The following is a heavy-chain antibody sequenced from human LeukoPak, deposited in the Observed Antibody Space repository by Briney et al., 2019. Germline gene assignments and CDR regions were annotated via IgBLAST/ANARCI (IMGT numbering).Heavy chain of an antibody. Sequence: SETLSLTCAVYGGSFTDYYWNWIRQPPGKGLEWIGEINHSGITHYNPSLKSRVTISADTSKNQFSLNLNSVTAADTAVYYCARAVAYGIDTGYSDYWGQGTLVTVSS. D-gene: IGHD2-8*02. CDR3: ARAVAYGIDTGYSDY. CDR2: INHSGIT. V-gene: IGHV4-34*01. J-gene: IGHJ4*02. CDR1: GGSFTDYY.